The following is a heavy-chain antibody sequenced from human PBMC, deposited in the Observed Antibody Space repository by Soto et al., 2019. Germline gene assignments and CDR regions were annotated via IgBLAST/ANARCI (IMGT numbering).Heavy chain of an antibody. J-gene: IGHJ3*01. CDR3: TKPLVASSWGGDAFEV. CDR2: ISYHSLTL. V-gene: IGHV3-9*01. Sequence: SLRLSCEASGFSFDDFAMHWVRQVPGNGLEWVSGISYHSLTLGYADSVKGRFTVSRDNARNSVSLHMNSLRTEDTALYYCTKPLVASSWGGDAFEVWGRGTMVTVSS. CDR1: GFSFDDFA. D-gene: IGHD6-13*01.